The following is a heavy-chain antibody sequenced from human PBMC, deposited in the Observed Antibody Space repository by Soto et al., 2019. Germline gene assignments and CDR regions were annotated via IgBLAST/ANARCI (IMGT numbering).Heavy chain of an antibody. CDR1: GYTFTGYY. J-gene: IGHJ4*02. Sequence: ASVKVSCKASGYTFTGYYMHWVRQAPGQGLEWMGWINPNSGGTNYAQKFQGWVTMTRDTSISTAYMELSRLRSDDTAVYYCARERSGSSGYYYFDYWGQGTLVTVSS. CDR2: INPNSGGT. CDR3: ARERSGSSGYYYFDY. D-gene: IGHD3-22*01. V-gene: IGHV1-2*04.